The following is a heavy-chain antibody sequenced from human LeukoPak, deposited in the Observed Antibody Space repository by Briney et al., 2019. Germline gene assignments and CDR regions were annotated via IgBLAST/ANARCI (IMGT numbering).Heavy chain of an antibody. V-gene: IGHV1-2*02. CDR3: AREGCSSTSCYT. CDR2: INPNSGGT. Sequence: ASVKVSCKASGYTFTGYYMDWVRQAPGQGLEWMGWINPNSGGTNYAQKFQGRVTMTRDTSISTAYMELSRLRSDDTAVYYCAREGCSSTSCYTWGQGTLVTVSS. D-gene: IGHD2-2*02. J-gene: IGHJ5*02. CDR1: GYTFTGYY.